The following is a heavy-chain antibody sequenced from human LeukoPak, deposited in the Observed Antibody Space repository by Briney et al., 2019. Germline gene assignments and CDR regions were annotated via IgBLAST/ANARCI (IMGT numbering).Heavy chain of an antibody. V-gene: IGHV4-59*01. CDR1: GASISSYY. Sequence: PSETLSLTCIVSGASISSYYWSWIRQPPGKGLEWIGYIYYSGSTNYNPSLKSRVSISVDTSKKKFSLKLSSVTAADTAVYYCAREGWYYYDSSGENAFDIWGQGTMVTVSS. D-gene: IGHD3-22*01. J-gene: IGHJ3*02. CDR2: IYYSGST. CDR3: AREGWYYYDSSGENAFDI.